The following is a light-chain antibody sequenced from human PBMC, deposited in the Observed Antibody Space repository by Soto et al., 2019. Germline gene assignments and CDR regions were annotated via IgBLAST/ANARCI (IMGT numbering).Light chain of an antibody. Sequence: ETVMTQSPATLSVSPGERVTLSCRASEGFGSSLAWYQQKPGQAPRVLIYGASTTAPGIPARFSGSGSGTDFTLTISSLEPGDFAVYYCQQRNDWQVTFGQGTRLEIK. CDR1: EGFGSS. CDR2: GAS. J-gene: IGKJ5*01. CDR3: QQRNDWQVT. V-gene: IGKV3D-15*01.